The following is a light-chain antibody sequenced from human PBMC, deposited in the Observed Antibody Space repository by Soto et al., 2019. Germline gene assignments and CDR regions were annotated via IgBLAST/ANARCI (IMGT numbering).Light chain of an antibody. J-gene: IGLJ1*01. CDR3: CSFAAGNSYV. V-gene: IGLV2-23*01. CDR2: EGG. CDR1: SSDVGTYNL. Sequence: SELTQPASVYGSPGESIALSCNGTSSDVGTYNLVSWYQQHPGKAPKLLISEGGKRPSGVSDRFSGSKSGNTASLTISCLQAEDEADYYCCSFAAGNSYVFGTGTKVTVL.